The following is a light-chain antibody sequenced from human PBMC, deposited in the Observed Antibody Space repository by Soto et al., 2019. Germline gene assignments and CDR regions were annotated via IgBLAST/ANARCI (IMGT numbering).Light chain of an antibody. CDR2: TTS. J-gene: IGKJ3*01. Sequence: DIQMTQSPSSLSASVGDRVTITCRASQTIAMYVNWFQQKPGKAPKPLIYTTSSLQSGVPPRFSGSGSETDFTLTISRLQPEDSATYYCQQTSSAPFTFGPGTKVDIK. V-gene: IGKV1-39*01. CDR3: QQTSSAPFT. CDR1: QTIAMY.